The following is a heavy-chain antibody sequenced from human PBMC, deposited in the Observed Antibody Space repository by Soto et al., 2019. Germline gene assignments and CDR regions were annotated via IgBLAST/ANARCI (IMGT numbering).Heavy chain of an antibody. D-gene: IGHD3-22*01. CDR1: GGTFSSYA. Sequence: SVKVSCKASGGTFSSYAISWVRQAPGQGLEWMGGIIPIFGTANYAQKFQGRVTITADKSTSTAYMELSSLRSEDTAVYYCARGWYYDSSGYYYFDYWGQGTLVTVSS. CDR3: ARGWYYDSSGYYYFDY. CDR2: IIPIFGTA. V-gene: IGHV1-69*06. J-gene: IGHJ4*02.